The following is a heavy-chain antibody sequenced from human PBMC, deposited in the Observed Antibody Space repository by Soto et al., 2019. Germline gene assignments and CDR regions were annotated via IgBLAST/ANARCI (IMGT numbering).Heavy chain of an antibody. CDR1: GFTFSSYS. CDR2: ISSSSSYI. J-gene: IGHJ6*02. V-gene: IGHV3-21*01. CDR3: ASLRWQSGMDV. Sequence: KPGGSLRLSCAASGFTFSSYSMNWVRQAPGKGMEWVSSISSSSSYIYYADSVKGRFTISRDNAKNSLYLRMNSQRAEETAVYYCASLRWQSGMDVWGQGTTVTVSS. D-gene: IGHD4-17*01.